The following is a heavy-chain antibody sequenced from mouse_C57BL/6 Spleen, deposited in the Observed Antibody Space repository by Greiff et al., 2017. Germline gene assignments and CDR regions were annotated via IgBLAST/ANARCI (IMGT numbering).Heavy chain of an antibody. CDR1: GYTFTSYW. J-gene: IGHJ4*01. CDR2: IDPSDSYT. D-gene: IGHD1-1*02. Sequence: VQLQQPGAELVRPGTSVKLSCKASGYTFTSYWMHWVKQRPGQGLEWIGVIDPSDSYTNYNQKFKGKATLTVDTSSSTAYMQLSSLTSEDSAVYYCARGSPYAMDYWGQGTSVTVSS. V-gene: IGHV1-59*01. CDR3: ARGSPYAMDY.